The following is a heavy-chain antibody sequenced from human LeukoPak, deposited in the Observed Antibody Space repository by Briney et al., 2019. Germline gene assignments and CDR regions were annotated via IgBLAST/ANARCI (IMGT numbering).Heavy chain of an antibody. CDR3: ARDTMGDSYYYYMDV. CDR2: IKLNSGDT. J-gene: IGHJ6*03. V-gene: IGHV1-2*02. D-gene: IGHD3-16*01. CDR1: GYTFTGYY. Sequence: GASVKVSCKASGYTFTGYYLHWVRQAPGQGLEWMGWIKLNSGDTNYAQKFQGRVTVTRDMSINTAYMELSSLRSEDTAVYYCARDTMGDSYYYYMDVWGKGTTVTVSS.